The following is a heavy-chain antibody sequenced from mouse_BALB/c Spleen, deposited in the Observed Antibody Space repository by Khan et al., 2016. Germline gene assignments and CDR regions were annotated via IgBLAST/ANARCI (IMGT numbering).Heavy chain of an antibody. CDR3: ARDWWSPFAY. CDR1: GYTFTNYV. D-gene: IGHD1-1*02. Sequence: VQLQQSGPDLVKPGASVKMSCKASGYTFTNYVIHWVKQKPGQGLELIGYIYPYNDGTKYNEKFNGKATLTSDKSSSTAYMELNSLTSEDSAVYYIARDWWSPFAYWGQGTLVTVSA. J-gene: IGHJ3*01. CDR2: IYPYNDGT. V-gene: IGHV1S136*01.